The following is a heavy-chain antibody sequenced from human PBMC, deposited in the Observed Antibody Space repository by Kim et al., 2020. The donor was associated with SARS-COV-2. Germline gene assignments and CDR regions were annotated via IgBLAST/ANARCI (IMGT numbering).Heavy chain of an antibody. Sequence: SETLSLTCTVSGGSISSGHYYWSWIRQHPGKGLEWIGYIYYNGSAYYNPSLESRVTISVDTTKNQFSLRLSSLTAADTGIYYCARDQSYYFYGMDVWGQGTTVTVSS. CDR1: GGSISSGHYY. V-gene: IGHV4-31*03. CDR3: ARDQSYYFYGMDV. J-gene: IGHJ6*02. CDR2: IYYNGSA.